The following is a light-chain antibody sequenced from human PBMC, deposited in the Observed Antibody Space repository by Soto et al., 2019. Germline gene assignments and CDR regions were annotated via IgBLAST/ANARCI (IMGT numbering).Light chain of an antibody. CDR3: QQSYSTPLT. Sequence: DIVMTQSPDSLAVSLGERATINCKSSQSVLYSSNNKNYLAWYQQKPGQPPKLLIYWASTRESGVPDRFSGSGSGTDFTLTISSLPAEDVAVYYCQQSYSTPLTFGGGTKVEIK. CDR2: WAS. J-gene: IGKJ4*01. V-gene: IGKV4-1*01. CDR1: QSVLYSSNNKNY.